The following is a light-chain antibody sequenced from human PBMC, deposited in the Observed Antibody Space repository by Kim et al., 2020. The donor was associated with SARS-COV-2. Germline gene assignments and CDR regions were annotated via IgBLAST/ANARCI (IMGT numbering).Light chain of an antibody. V-gene: IGLV3-1*01. CDR3: QAWDSSTVL. CDR1: KLGDKY. CDR2: QDS. J-gene: IGLJ2*01. Sequence: SYELTQPPSVSVSPGQTASITCSGDKLGDKYACWYQQKPGQSPVLVIYQDSKRPSGIPERFSGSNSGNTATLTISGTQAMDGADYYCQAWDSSTVLFGGGTQLTVL.